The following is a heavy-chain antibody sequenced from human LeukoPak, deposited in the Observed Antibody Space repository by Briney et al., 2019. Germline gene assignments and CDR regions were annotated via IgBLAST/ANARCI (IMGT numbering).Heavy chain of an antibody. V-gene: IGHV3-23*01. CDR3: ARRLRGKVTARPFDY. D-gene: IGHD6-6*01. CDR1: GFTFGTYA. J-gene: IGHJ4*02. CDR2: IDNSGGYT. Sequence: QPGGSLRLSCAASGFTFGTYAMSWVRQAPGKGLEWVSTIDNSGGYTYYADSVKGRFTISRDNSKDTLFLQMNSLRAGDSAVYYCARRLRGKVTARPFDYWGQGTLVTVSS.